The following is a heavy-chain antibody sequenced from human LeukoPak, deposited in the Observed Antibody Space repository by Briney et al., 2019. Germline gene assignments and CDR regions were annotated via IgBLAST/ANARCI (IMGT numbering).Heavy chain of an antibody. CDR1: GYIFTSYW. V-gene: IGHV5-51*01. Sequence: GAALQISCQGSGYIFTSYWIGWGRQVPGKGLEGMGIIYPGDCDIRYSPSFQGQVTISADKSISTAYLQWSSLKASDTAMYYCARLDIGYCSSTSCPTSFDYWGQGTLVTVSS. D-gene: IGHD2-2*01. CDR3: ARLDIGYCSSTSCPTSFDY. CDR2: IYPGDCDI. J-gene: IGHJ4*02.